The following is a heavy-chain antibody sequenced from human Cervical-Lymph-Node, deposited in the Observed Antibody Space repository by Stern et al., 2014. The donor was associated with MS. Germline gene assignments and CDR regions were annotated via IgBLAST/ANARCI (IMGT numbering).Heavy chain of an antibody. V-gene: IGHV3-23*04. CDR3: VKGIDN. CDR1: GFTLSRQV. CDR2: LAPDGVTT. J-gene: IGHJ4*02. Sequence: EDQLVESGGDLVRPGGSLSLSCAASGFTLSRQVMSWVRQAPGKGLEWVSTLAPDGVTTYYADSVKGRFTVSRDHSKTTLSLQMNSLRVEDTAVYYCVKGIDNWGQGTLVTVSS.